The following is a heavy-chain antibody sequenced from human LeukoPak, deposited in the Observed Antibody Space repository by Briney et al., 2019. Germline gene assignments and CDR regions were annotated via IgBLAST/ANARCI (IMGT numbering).Heavy chain of an antibody. CDR2: IGTSTSYI. J-gene: IGHJ4*02. D-gene: IGHD4-17*01. V-gene: IGHV3-21*01. Sequence: GGSLRLSCAASGFTFSTYIMNWVRQTPGKGLEWVSSIGTSTSYIYYADSVKGRFTISRDNAKNSLYLQMNSLRAEDTAVYYCAAQYGDYDYWGQGTLVTVSS. CDR3: AAQYGDYDY. CDR1: GFTFSTYI.